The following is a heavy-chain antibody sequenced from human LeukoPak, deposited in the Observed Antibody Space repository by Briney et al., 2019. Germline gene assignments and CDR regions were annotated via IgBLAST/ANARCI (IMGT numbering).Heavy chain of an antibody. D-gene: IGHD3-3*01. CDR1: GGTFSSYA. CDR3: ARDRGITIPGYYGMDV. J-gene: IGHJ6*02. V-gene: IGHV1-69*13. Sequence: SVKVSCKASGGTFSSYAISWVRQAPGQGLEWMGGIIPIFGTANYAQKFQGRVTITADESTSTAYMELSSLRSEDTAVYYCARDRGITIPGYYGMDVWGQGTTVTVSS. CDR2: IIPIFGTA.